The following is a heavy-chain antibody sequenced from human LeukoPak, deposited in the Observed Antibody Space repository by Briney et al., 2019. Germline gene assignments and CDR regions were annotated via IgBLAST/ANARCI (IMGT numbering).Heavy chain of an antibody. D-gene: IGHD6-13*01. CDR3: ARDAYISSWPHYYYYGMDV. Sequence: PGGSLRLSCAASGFTVSSNYMSWVRQAPGKGLEWVSVIYSGGSTYYADSVKGRFTISRDNSKNTLYLQMNSLRAEDTAVYYCARDAYISSWPHYYYYGMDVRGQGTTVTVSS. CDR1: GFTVSSNY. J-gene: IGHJ6*02. CDR2: IYSGGST. V-gene: IGHV3-66*01.